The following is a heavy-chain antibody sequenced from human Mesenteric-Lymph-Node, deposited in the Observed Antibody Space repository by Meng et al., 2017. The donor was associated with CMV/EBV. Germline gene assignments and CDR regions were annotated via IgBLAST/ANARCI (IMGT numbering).Heavy chain of an antibody. D-gene: IGHD3-22*01. CDR3: ARMYYYDSSGYYYSALFDY. CDR1: GFTFSRNN. V-gene: IGHV3-33*05. J-gene: IGHJ4*02. CDR2: IVYDGSNK. Sequence: GESLKISCAASGFTFSRNNMHWVRQAPGKGLEWVAFIVYDGSNKYYVESVKGRFTISRDNAKNSLYLQMNSLRAEDTAVYYCARMYYYDSSGYYYSALFDYWGQGTLVTVSS.